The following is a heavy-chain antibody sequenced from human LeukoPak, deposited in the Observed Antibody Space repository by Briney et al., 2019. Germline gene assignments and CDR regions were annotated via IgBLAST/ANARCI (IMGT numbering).Heavy chain of an antibody. CDR1: GYTFTSYD. D-gene: IGHD3-10*01. CDR3: AVMVRGVHQAFDY. CDR2: MNPNGGNT. V-gene: IGHV1-8*01. J-gene: IGHJ4*02. Sequence: ASVKVSCKASGYTFTSYDINWVRQATGQGLEWMGWMNPNGGNTGYAQKFQGRVTMTRNTSISTAYMELSSLRSEDTAVYYCAVMVRGVHQAFDYWGQGTLVTVSS.